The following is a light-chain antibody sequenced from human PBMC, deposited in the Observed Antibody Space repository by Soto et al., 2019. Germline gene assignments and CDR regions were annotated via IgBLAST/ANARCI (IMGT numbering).Light chain of an antibody. Sequence: QSALTQPPSASGSPGQSVTISCTGTSSDVGGYDYVSWYQHHPGKAPKLMIYEVSKRPSGVPDRFSGSKSGNTASLTVSGLHAEDEADYFCSSYAGSNDLVFGGGTKVTVL. CDR3: SSYAGSNDLV. J-gene: IGLJ2*01. CDR2: EVS. CDR1: SSDVGGYDY. V-gene: IGLV2-8*01.